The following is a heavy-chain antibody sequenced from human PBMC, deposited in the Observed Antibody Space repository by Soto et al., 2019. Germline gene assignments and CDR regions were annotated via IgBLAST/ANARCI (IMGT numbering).Heavy chain of an antibody. CDR1: GFTVSSKY. V-gene: IGHV3-53*01. Sequence: GGSLRLSCAASGFTVSSKYMSWVRQAPGKGLEWVSVIYSGGSTYYADSVKGRFTISRDNSKNTLYLQMNSLRAEDTAVYYCARNYYDSGGGFDYWGKGTLVTVSS. D-gene: IGHD3-22*01. CDR3: ARNYYDSGGGFDY. CDR2: IYSGGST. J-gene: IGHJ4*02.